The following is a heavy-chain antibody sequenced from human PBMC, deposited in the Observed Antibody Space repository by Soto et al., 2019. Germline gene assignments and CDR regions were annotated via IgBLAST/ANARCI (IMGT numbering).Heavy chain of an antibody. Sequence: EVQLVESGGGLVRPGGSLRLSCAASGFTFSRYSMNWVRQAPGEGLEWVSSISSTTNYIYYADSMKGRFTVSRDNAKNSVYLDMNSLSAEDTAVYYCARESEELTSNFYYWGQGTLVTVSS. V-gene: IGHV3-21*01. CDR1: GFTFSRYS. J-gene: IGHJ4*02. CDR3: ARESEELTSNFYY. CDR2: ISSTTNYI. D-gene: IGHD1-26*01.